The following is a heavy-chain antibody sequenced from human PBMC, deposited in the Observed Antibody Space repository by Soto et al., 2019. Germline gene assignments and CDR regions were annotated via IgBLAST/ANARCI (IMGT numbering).Heavy chain of an antibody. CDR1: GGSFNRHT. CDR2: IIPIFGRA. Sequence: QVQLVQSGAEVRKPGSSVRVSCKASGGSFNRHTISWVRQAPGQGREWMGGIIPIFGRANHAQKFQGRVTILADESTSTVYMELSSLRSDDTAIYYCARGWGYDSTDYYYAYWGQGTLVIVSS. J-gene: IGHJ4*02. CDR3: ARGWGYDSTDYYYAY. D-gene: IGHD3-22*01. V-gene: IGHV1-69*01.